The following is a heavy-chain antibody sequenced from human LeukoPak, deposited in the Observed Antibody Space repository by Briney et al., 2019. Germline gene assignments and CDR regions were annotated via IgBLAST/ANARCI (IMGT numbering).Heavy chain of an antibody. D-gene: IGHD3-3*01. CDR2: ITRSGSNI. J-gene: IGHJ4*02. CDR1: HLSFCKYG. CDR3: ARLTIYDDTDY. V-gene: IGHV3-11*04. Sequence: PGGSLRLSCTRSHLSFCKYGLNWLRQSPGKGLEWISSITRSGSNIDYADSVRGRFTISRDNAKNSLFLHMNSLRVEDTAVYYCARLTIYDDTDYWGQGTLVAVSS.